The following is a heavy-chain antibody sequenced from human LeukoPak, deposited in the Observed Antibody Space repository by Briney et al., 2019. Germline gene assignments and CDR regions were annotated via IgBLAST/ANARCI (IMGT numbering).Heavy chain of an antibody. CDR2: ISACNGNT. J-gene: IGHJ4*02. CDR1: GYTLTSYG. D-gene: IGHD6-19*01. Sequence: ASVKVSCKASGYTLTSYGISWVRQAPGQGLEWMGWISACNGNTNYAQKLQGRVTMTTDTSTSTAYMGLRSLRSDDTAVYYCARDGDSSGWYTGSYFDYWGQGTLVTVSS. V-gene: IGHV1-18*01. CDR3: ARDGDSSGWYTGSYFDY.